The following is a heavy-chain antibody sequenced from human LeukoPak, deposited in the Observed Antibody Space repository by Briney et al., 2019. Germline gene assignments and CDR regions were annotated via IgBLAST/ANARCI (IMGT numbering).Heavy chain of an antibody. CDR2: INHSGST. Sequence: PSETLSLTCAVYGGSFSGYYWSWIRQPPGKGLEWIGEINHSGSTNYNPSLKSRVTISVDTSKNQFSLKLSPVTAADTAVYYCARAGGYDLSPYYYGMDVWGQGTTVTVSS. V-gene: IGHV4-34*01. CDR1: GGSFSGYY. CDR3: ARAGGYDLSPYYYGMDV. D-gene: IGHD5-12*01. J-gene: IGHJ6*02.